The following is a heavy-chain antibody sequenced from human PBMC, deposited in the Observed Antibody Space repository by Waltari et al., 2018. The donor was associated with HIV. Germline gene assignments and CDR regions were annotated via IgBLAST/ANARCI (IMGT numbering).Heavy chain of an antibody. V-gene: IGHV1-69*01. CDR1: GLAPYTFEVYS. Sequence: LVQSGSEVKRPGSSVKVSCRASGLAPYTFEVYSIHWIRQAPGQGLQWVGGVIPQFGTVSYSQDFQTRVTISADAASTTVFLEITSLKSTDTAVFYCALADWHLWGPGTLISVSS. CDR2: VIPQFGTV. CDR3: ALADWHL. D-gene: IGHD3-9*01. J-gene: IGHJ4*02.